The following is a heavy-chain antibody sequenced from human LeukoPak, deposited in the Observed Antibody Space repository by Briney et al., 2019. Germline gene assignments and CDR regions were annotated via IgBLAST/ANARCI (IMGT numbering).Heavy chain of an antibody. J-gene: IGHJ4*02. CDR1: GGSISSYY. Sequence: PSETLSLTCTVSGGSISSYYWSWIRQPPGKGLEWIGRIYTSGSTNYNPSLKSRVTISVDTSKNQFSLKLSSVTAADTAVYYCARGTDYYGSGSHFDYWGQGTLVTVSS. CDR3: ARGTDYYGSGSHFDY. V-gene: IGHV4-4*08. D-gene: IGHD3-10*01. CDR2: IYTSGST.